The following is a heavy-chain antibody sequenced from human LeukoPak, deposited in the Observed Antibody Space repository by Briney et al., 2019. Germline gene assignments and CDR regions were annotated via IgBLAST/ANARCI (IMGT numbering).Heavy chain of an antibody. J-gene: IGHJ3*01. CDR1: GFTFSDHN. CDR2: MSGSGI. V-gene: IGHV3-11*01. Sequence: GGSLRLSCAATGFTFSDHNMGWMRKAPGKGLEWTSYMSGSGIYYADSVKGRFTISRDNAKNSLYLQMSSLRAEDSAVYFCARRSLTTGGHAFDVWGQGTLVTVSS. D-gene: IGHD1-1*01. CDR3: ARRSLTTGGHAFDV.